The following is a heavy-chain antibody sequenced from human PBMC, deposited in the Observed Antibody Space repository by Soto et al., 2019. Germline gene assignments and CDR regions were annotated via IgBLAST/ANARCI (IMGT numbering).Heavy chain of an antibody. CDR3: AKTAPGTPYWYFDL. CDR2: ISGDGGST. D-gene: IGHD1-26*01. J-gene: IGHJ2*01. Sequence: GGSLRLSCAASGFTFDDYAMHWVRQAPGKGLEWVSLISGDGGSTYYADSVKGRFTISRDNSKNSLYLQMNSLRTEDPALYYCAKTAPGTPYWYFDLWGRGTLVTVSS. CDR1: GFTFDDYA. V-gene: IGHV3-43*02.